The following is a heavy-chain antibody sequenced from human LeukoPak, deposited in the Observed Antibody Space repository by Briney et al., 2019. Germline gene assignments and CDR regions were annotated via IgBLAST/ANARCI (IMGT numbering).Heavy chain of an antibody. V-gene: IGHV5-51*01. CDR3: ARHPPAGPGLSDFWSGYPGPGDY. Sequence: GESLKISCKGSGYSFTSYWIGWVRQMPGKGLEWMGIIYPGDSDTRYSPSFQGQVTISADKSISTAYLQWSSLKASDTAMYYCARHPPAGPGLSDFWSGYPGPGDYWGQGTLVTVSS. CDR2: IYPGDSDT. J-gene: IGHJ4*02. CDR1: GYSFTSYW. D-gene: IGHD3-3*01.